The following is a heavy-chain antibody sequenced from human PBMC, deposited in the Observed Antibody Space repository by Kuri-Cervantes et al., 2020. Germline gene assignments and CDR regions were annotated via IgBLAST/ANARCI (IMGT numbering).Heavy chain of an antibody. V-gene: IGHV3-53*01. CDR3: AKDSRYYDFWSGYSYDY. Sequence: GESLKISCAASGFTVSSNYMSWVRQAPGKGLEWVSVIYSGGSTYYADSVKGRFTISRDNSKNTLYLQMNSLRAEDTAVYYCAKDSRYYDFWSGYSYDYWGQGTLVTVSS. D-gene: IGHD3-3*01. J-gene: IGHJ4*02. CDR2: IYSGGST. CDR1: GFTVSSNY.